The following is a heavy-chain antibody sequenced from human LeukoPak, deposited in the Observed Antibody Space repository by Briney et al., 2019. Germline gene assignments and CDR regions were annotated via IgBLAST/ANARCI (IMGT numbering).Heavy chain of an antibody. CDR3: ARRYYYDSSGLDY. CDR2: IYYSGST. D-gene: IGHD3-22*01. V-gene: IGHV4-39*01. Sequence: KSSETLSLTCTVSGGSISSSSYYWGWIRQPPGKGLEWIGSIYYSGSTYYNPSPKSRVTISVDTSKNQFSLKLSSVTAADTAVYYCARRYYYDSSGLDYWGQGTLVTVSS. CDR1: GGSISSSSYY. J-gene: IGHJ4*02.